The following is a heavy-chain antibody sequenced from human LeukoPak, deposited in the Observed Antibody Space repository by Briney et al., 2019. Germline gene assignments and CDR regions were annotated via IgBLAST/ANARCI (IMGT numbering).Heavy chain of an antibody. CDR3: ARDLYGSGTRFDY. D-gene: IGHD3-10*01. CDR1: GGSISNSNW. CDR2: VFHSGGT. V-gene: IGHV4-4*02. J-gene: IGHJ4*02. Sequence: SGTLSLTCAVSGGSISNSNWWSWVRQPPGKGLEWIGEVFHSGGTNYNPSLKSRVTVSVDKSKNQFSLKLNSVTAADTAVYYCARDLYGSGTRFDYWGQGTLVTVSS.